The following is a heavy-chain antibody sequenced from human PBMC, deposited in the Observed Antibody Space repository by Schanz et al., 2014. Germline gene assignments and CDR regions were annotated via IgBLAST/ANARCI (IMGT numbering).Heavy chain of an antibody. CDR1: GFTFTNYA. D-gene: IGHD3-22*01. Sequence: EVQLVESGGGVVQPGRSLRLSCAASGFTFTNYAMSWVRQAPGKGLLWVSSISGTGGDDTYYADSVKGRFTISRDNSKNTLFLQMNSLRGEDSAIYYCAKDISDTSGKDDYWGQGTVVTVSS. CDR2: ISGTGGDDT. CDR3: AKDISDTSGKDDY. V-gene: IGHV3-23*04. J-gene: IGHJ4*02.